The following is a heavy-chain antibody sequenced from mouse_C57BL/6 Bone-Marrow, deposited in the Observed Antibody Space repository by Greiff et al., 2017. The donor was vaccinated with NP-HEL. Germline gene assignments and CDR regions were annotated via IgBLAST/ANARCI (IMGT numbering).Heavy chain of an antibody. CDR1: GYAFSSSW. CDR2: IYPGDGDT. CDR3: AREGEKYYYGSSPYWYFDV. D-gene: IGHD1-1*01. J-gene: IGHJ1*03. Sequence: QVQLKESGPELVKPGASVKISCKASGYAFSSSWMNWVKQRPGKGLEWIGRIYPGDGDTNYNGKFKGKATLTADKSSSTAYMQLSSLTSEDSAVYFCAREGEKYYYGSSPYWYFDVWGTGTTVTVSS. V-gene: IGHV1-82*01.